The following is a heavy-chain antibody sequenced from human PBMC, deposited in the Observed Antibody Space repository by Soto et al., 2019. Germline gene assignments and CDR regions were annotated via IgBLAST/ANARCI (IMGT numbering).Heavy chain of an antibody. CDR3: AKDRYDHEYSSSFPTDY. CDR1: GFTFSTYA. D-gene: IGHD6-6*01. Sequence: GGSLRLSCAASGFTFSTYAMSWVRQAPGKGLEWVSAISGSGGRTYYADSVKGRFTISRDNSKNTLYLQMNSLRSEDTAVYYCAKDRYDHEYSSSFPTDYWGQGTLVTVSS. V-gene: IGHV3-23*01. J-gene: IGHJ4*02. CDR2: ISGSGGRT.